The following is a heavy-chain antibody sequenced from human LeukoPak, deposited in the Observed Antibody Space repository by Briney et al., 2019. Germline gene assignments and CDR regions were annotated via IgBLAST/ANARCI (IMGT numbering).Heavy chain of an antibody. J-gene: IGHJ6*03. CDR3: AGDYDFWSGYHLDV. CDR2: IYSGGST. Sequence: PVGSLRLSCAASGFTVSSNYMSWVRQAPGKGLEWVSVIYSGGSTYYADSVKGRFTISRDNSKNALYLQMNSLRAEDTAVYYCAGDYDFWSGYHLDVWGKGTTVTVSS. CDR1: GFTVSSNY. V-gene: IGHV3-66*02. D-gene: IGHD3-3*01.